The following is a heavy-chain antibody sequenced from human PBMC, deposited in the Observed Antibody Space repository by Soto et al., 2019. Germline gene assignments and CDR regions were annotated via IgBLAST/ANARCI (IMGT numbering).Heavy chain of an antibody. V-gene: IGHV1-69*13. J-gene: IGHJ3*02. CDR3: ARGHTAVVSDDFDI. CDR2: IIPIFGTA. CDR1: GGTFSSYA. D-gene: IGHD2-2*01. Sequence: SVKVSCKASGGTFSSYAISWVRQAPGQGLEWMGGIIPIFGTANYAQKFQGRVTITADESTSTAYMELSSLRSEDTAVYYCARGHTAVVSDDFDIWGQGTMVTVSS.